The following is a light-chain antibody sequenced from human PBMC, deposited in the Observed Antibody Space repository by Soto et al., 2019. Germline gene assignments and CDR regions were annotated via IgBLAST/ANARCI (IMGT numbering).Light chain of an antibody. J-gene: IGLJ1*01. CDR1: SSNIGSNT. V-gene: IGLV1-44*01. CDR3: AAWDDSLNGYV. CDR2: SNN. Sequence: VLTQPPSASGTPGQRVTISCSGSSSNIGSNTVNWYQQLPGTAPKLLIYSNNQRPSGVPDRFSGSKSGTSAALAISGLQSEDEADYYCAAWDDSLNGYVFGTGTKVTVL.